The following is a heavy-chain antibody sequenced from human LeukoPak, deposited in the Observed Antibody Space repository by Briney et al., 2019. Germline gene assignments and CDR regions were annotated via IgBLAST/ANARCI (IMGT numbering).Heavy chain of an antibody. V-gene: IGHV3-21*04. Sequence: ETLSLTCTVSGGSISSSSYYWGWIRQPPGKGLEWVSSISSSSSYIYYADSVKGRFTISRDNAKNSLYLQMNSLRAEDTAVYYCAKATRQQWLANWYFDLWGRGTLVTVSS. D-gene: IGHD6-19*01. J-gene: IGHJ2*01. CDR3: AKATRQQWLANWYFDL. CDR2: ISSSSSYI. CDR1: GGSISSSS.